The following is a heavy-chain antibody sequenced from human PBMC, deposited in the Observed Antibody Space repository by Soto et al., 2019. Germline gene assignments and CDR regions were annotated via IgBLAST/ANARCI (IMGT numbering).Heavy chain of an antibody. CDR1: GFTFTSSA. J-gene: IGHJ4*02. CDR3: AADPSYCSGGSCYLNY. V-gene: IGHV1-58*02. Sequence: ASVKVSCKASGFTFTSSAMQWVRQARGQRLEGIGWIVVGSGNTNYAQKFQERVTITRDMSTSTAYMELSSLRSEDTAVYYCAADPSYCSGGSCYLNYWGQGTLVTVSS. D-gene: IGHD2-15*01. CDR2: IVVGSGNT.